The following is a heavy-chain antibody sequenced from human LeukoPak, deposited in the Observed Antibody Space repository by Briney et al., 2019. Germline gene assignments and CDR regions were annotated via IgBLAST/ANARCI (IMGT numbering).Heavy chain of an antibody. CDR2: ISGSGGST. Sequence: EGSLRLSCAASGFTFSSYAMSWVRQAPGKGLDWVSAISGSGGSTYYADSVKGRFTISRDNSKNTLYLQMNSLRAEDTAVYYCAKAGYCSSTSCYTPDYWGQGTLVTVSS. D-gene: IGHD2-2*02. J-gene: IGHJ4*02. V-gene: IGHV3-23*01. CDR1: GFTFSSYA. CDR3: AKAGYCSSTSCYTPDY.